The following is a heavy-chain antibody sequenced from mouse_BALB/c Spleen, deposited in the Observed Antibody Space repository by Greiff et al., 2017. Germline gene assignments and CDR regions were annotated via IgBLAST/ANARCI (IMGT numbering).Heavy chain of an antibody. CDR2: IRSKSNNYAT. CDR1: GFTFNTYA. V-gene: IGHV10-1*02. CDR3: VRHGDSSYAMDY. Sequence: EVNLVESGGGLVQPKGSLKLSCAASGFTFNTYAMNWVRQAPGKGLEWVARIRSKSNNYATYYADSVKDRFTISRDDSQSMLYLQMNNLKTEDTAMYYCVRHGDSSYAMDYWGQGTSVTVSS. J-gene: IGHJ4*01.